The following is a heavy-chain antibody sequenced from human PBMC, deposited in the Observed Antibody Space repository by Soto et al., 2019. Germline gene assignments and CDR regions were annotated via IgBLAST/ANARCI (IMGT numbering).Heavy chain of an antibody. CDR3: ARGRFGLEYSSSWYKVNWFDP. J-gene: IGHJ5*02. Sequence: PSETLSLTCTVSGGSISSSSYYWSWIRQPPGKGLEWIGEINHSGSTNYNPSLKSRVTISVDTSKNQFSLKLSSVTAADTAVYYCARGRFGLEYSSSWYKVNWFDPWGQRTLVTVSS. CDR2: INHSGST. D-gene: IGHD6-13*01. CDR1: GGSISSSSYY. V-gene: IGHV4-39*07.